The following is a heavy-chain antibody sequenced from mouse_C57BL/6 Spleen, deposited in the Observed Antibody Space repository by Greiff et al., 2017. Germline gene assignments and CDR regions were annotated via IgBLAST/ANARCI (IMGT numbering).Heavy chain of an antibody. D-gene: IGHD4-1*01. CDR2: SDPNSGGT. CDR1: GYTFTSYW. CDR3: ARKDWDWFAY. Sequence: QVQLQQPGAELVKPGASVKLSCKASGYTFTSYWMHWVKQRPGRGLEWIGRSDPNSGGTKYNEKFKSKATLTVDQPSSTAYMQLSSLTSEDSAVYYCARKDWDWFAYWGQGTLVTVSA. V-gene: IGHV1-72*01. J-gene: IGHJ3*01.